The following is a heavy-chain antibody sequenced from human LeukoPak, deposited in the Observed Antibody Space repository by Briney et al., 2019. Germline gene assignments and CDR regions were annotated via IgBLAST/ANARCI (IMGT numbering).Heavy chain of an antibody. J-gene: IGHJ6*03. V-gene: IGHV1-2*02. D-gene: IGHD6-13*01. CDR1: GYTFTGYY. Sequence: ASVKVSCKASGYTFTGYYMHWVRQAPGQGLERMGWINPNSGGTNYAQKFQGRVTMTRDTSISTAYMELGRLRSDDTAVYYCAKVAAAGTAYYYYYMDVWGKGTTVTISS. CDR3: AKVAAAGTAYYYYYMDV. CDR2: INPNSGGT.